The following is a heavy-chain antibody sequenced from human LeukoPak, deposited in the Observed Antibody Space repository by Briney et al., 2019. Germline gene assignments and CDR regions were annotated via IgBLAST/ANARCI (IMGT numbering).Heavy chain of an antibody. J-gene: IGHJ2*01. CDR1: GFTFSKDD. V-gene: IGHV3-13*01. CDR2: IGVTGDT. CDR3: IIEFCGSRAACAGGSYYDF. Sequence: GGSLRLSCAASGFTFSKDDLHWVRQAPGKGLEWVAAIGVTGDTYYADSVKGRFTISREDAANSLYLQMRSLGAGDTALYYCIIEFCGSRAACAGGSYYDFWGRGALVTVSS. D-gene: IGHD2-15*01.